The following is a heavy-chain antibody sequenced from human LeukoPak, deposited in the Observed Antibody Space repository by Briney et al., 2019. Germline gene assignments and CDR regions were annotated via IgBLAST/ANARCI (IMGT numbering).Heavy chain of an antibody. CDR3: VGVGGYDSSGFLDY. CDR2: ISYDGSDK. CDR1: GFTFSNDG. D-gene: IGHD3-22*01. Sequence: GGSLRLSCAASGFTFSNDGMHWVRQAPGRGLGWVALISYDGSDKLYADSVKGRFTVSRDNSKNTLYLQMNSLSRDDTAVYYCVGVGGYDSSGFLDYWGQGTLVTVSS. V-gene: IGHV3-30*03. J-gene: IGHJ4*02.